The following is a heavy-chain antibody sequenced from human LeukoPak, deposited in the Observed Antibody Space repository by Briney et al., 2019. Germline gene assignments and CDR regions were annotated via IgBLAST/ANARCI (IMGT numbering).Heavy chain of an antibody. D-gene: IGHD6-13*01. Sequence: PSETPSLTCTVSGGSLSSYFWSWIRQPPGKGLEWIAYIYYSGSTNYNPSLKSRVTISVDTSKNQFSLKLSSVTAADTAVYYCARQPSSWFTSFDSWGQGTLVTVSS. J-gene: IGHJ4*02. CDR1: GGSLSSYF. V-gene: IGHV4-59*01. CDR2: IYYSGST. CDR3: ARQPSSWFTSFDS.